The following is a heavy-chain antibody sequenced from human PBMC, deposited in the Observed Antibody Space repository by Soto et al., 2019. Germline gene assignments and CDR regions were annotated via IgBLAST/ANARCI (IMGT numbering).Heavy chain of an antibody. CDR3: TRDQDTVYDY. CDR1: GDKVSSTSAG. J-gene: IGHJ4*02. V-gene: IGHV6-1*01. D-gene: IGHD5-18*01. Sequence: SQTLSLTCVISGDKVSSTSAGWGWIRQSPSRGLEWLGRTYYRSKWYTDYEVSVKSRITINADTSKNQFSLQLNSVTPEDTAVYYCTRDQDTVYDYWGQGTLVTVSS. CDR2: TYYRSKWYT.